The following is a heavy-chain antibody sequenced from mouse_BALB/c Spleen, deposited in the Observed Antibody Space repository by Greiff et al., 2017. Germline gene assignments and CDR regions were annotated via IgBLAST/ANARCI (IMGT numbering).Heavy chain of an antibody. CDR2: IYPGDGST. CDR1: GYTFTSYY. J-gene: IGHJ3*01. V-gene: IGHV1S56*01. Sequence: QVQLQQSGPELVKPGASVKMSCKASGYTFTSYYIHWVKQRPGQGLEWIGWIYPGDGSTKYNEKFKGKTTLTADKSSSTAYMLLSSLTSEDSAIYFCARSWAYWGQGTLVTVSA. CDR3: ARSWAY.